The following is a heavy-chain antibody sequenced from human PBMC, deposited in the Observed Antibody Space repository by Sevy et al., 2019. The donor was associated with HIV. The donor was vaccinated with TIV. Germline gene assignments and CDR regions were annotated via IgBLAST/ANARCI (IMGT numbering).Heavy chain of an antibody. CDR1: GGSMSSYY. V-gene: IGHV4-59*01. D-gene: IGHD3-3*01. CDR2: IYYSGST. Sequence: SETLSLTCTVSGGSMSSYYWSWIRQPPGKGLEWIGYIYYSGSTNYNPTLKSRVTISVDTSKNQFSLKLSSVSAADTDVYYCARVTDFWSGYYPYYFDYWGQGTLVTVSS. J-gene: IGHJ4*02. CDR3: ARVTDFWSGYYPYYFDY.